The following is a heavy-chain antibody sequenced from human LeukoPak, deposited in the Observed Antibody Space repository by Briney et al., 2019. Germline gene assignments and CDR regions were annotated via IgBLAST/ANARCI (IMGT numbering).Heavy chain of an antibody. V-gene: IGHV4-4*07. Sequence: SETLFLTCTVSGGSISSYYWSWIRQPAGKGLEWIGRIYTSGSTNYNPSLKSRVTMSVDTSKNQFSLKLSSVTAADTAVYYCARDRSGWYRNWFDPWGQGTLVTVSS. CDR2: IYTSGST. D-gene: IGHD1-26*01. CDR3: ARDRSGWYRNWFDP. J-gene: IGHJ5*02. CDR1: GGSISSYY.